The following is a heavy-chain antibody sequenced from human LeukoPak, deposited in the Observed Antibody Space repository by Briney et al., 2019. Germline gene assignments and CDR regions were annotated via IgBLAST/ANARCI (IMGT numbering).Heavy chain of an antibody. D-gene: IGHD3-22*01. Sequence: GGSLRLSCAASGFTVNNKYMTWVRQAPGKGLEWVSLIYNDGRTYYADSVKGRCTISRDNLRNVLYLQMNSLKVEDTALYYCARGLFLSGYLDAFDIWGQGTVVTVSS. CDR2: IYNDGRT. CDR1: GFTVNNKY. J-gene: IGHJ3*02. V-gene: IGHV3-53*01. CDR3: ARGLFLSGYLDAFDI.